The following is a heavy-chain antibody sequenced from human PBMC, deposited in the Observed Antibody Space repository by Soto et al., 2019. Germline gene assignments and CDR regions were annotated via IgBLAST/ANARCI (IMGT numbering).Heavy chain of an antibody. D-gene: IGHD6-13*01. CDR3: ARGEDSSSWADAYYFDY. CDR1: GGTFSSYA. Sequence: QVQLVQSGAEVKKPGSSVKVSCKASGGTFSSYAISWVRQAPGQGLEWMGGIIPIFGTANYAQKFQGRVTITADESTSTAYMEVSSLRSEDTAVYYCARGEDSSSWADAYYFDYWGQGTLVTVSS. CDR2: IIPIFGTA. V-gene: IGHV1-69*01. J-gene: IGHJ4*02.